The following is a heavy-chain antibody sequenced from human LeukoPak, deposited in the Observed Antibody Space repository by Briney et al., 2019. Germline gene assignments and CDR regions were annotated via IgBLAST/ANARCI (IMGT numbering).Heavy chain of an antibody. CDR1: DGSISSSSYY. D-gene: IGHD5-18*01. CDR3: ARTTEGGYTYGYFYYYYMDV. Sequence: SETLSLTCTVSDGSISSSSYYWGWIRQPPGKGLEWIGSIYYSGTTYYNPSLKSRVTISVDTSKNQFSLKLTSVTAADTAVYYCARTTEGGYTYGYFYYYYMDVWGKGTTVTISS. J-gene: IGHJ6*03. CDR2: IYYSGTT. V-gene: IGHV4-39*07.